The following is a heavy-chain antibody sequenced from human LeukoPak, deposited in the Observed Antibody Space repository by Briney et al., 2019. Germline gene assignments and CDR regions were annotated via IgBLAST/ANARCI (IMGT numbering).Heavy chain of an antibody. Sequence: GRSLRLSCAASGFTFSSYGMHWVRQAPGKGLEWVVVISYDGSNKYYADSVKGRFTISRDNSKNTLYLQMNSLRAEDTAVYYCAKEPHPSENYYYGMDVWGQGTTVTVSS. V-gene: IGHV3-30*18. CDR1: GFTFSSYG. CDR3: AKEPHPSENYYYGMDV. CDR2: ISYDGSNK. J-gene: IGHJ6*02.